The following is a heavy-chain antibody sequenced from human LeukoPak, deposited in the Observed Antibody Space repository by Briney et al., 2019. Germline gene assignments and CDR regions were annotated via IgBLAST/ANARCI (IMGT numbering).Heavy chain of an antibody. V-gene: IGHV3-30*18. CDR3: AKDPLLHGSGPVAFDI. J-gene: IGHJ3*02. CDR1: GFTFSSYG. CDR2: ISYDGSNK. Sequence: PGGSLRLSCAASGFTFSSYGMHWVRQAPGKGLEWVAVISYDGSNKYYADSVKGRFTISRDNSKNTLYLQMNSLRAEDTAVYYCAKDPLLHGSGPVAFDIWGQGTMVTVSS. D-gene: IGHD3-10*01.